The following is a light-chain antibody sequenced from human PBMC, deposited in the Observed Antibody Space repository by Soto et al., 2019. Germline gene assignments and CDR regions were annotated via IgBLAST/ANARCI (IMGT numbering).Light chain of an antibody. J-gene: IGKJ2*01. CDR2: GAS. CDR3: RLYGSSPPMYT. CDR1: QSINNVY. V-gene: IGKV3-20*01. Sequence: DIVLTQSPDTLSLSPGERASLSCRASQSINNVYLGWYQQKRGQAPRLLIYGASSRATGIPDRFSGSGSGTDFTLTISRLEPEDFAVYYCRLYGSSPPMYTFCQGTKLEIK.